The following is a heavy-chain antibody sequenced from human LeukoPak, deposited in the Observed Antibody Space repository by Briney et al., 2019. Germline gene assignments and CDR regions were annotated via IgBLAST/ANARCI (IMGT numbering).Heavy chain of an antibody. D-gene: IGHD3-22*01. J-gene: IGHJ4*02. CDR1: GGSITSSTYN. Sequence: PSETLPLTCTVSGGSITSSTYNWGWIGQPPGKGLEWIGSIYHSGSTFYNPSLKSRVTISINTSKNQFSLKLSSVTAADTAVYYCASQPYYDSSGYYFYGGQGTLVTVSS. CDR3: ASQPYYDSSGYYFY. V-gene: IGHV4-39*01. CDR2: IYHSGST.